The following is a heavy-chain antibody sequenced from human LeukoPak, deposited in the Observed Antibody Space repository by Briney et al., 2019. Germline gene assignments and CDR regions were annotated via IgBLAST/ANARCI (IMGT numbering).Heavy chain of an antibody. D-gene: IGHD3-22*01. CDR3: ATPLPHYYDSSGYYPNFDY. CDR2: FDPEDGET. Sequence: GASVKVSCKVSGYTLTELSMHWVRQAPGKGLEWMGGFDPEDGETIYAQKFQGRVTMTEDTSTDTPYMELSSLRSEDTAVYYCATPLPHYYDSSGYYPNFDYWGQGTLVTVSS. V-gene: IGHV1-24*01. J-gene: IGHJ4*02. CDR1: GYTLTELS.